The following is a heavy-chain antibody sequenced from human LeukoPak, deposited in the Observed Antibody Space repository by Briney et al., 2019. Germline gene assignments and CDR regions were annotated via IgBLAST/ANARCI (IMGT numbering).Heavy chain of an antibody. CDR3: ARVALTGEGGRGYFNL. V-gene: IGHV4-39*02. Sequence: SGALSLTCTVSGDSISTSRCAWGWIRQSPGKGLEWIGTIYNSGSTNLNPSLKTRVTMSVDASKNHFSLNLNSVTAADTALYFCARVALTGEGGRGYFNLWGRGNLVSVSS. J-gene: IGHJ2*01. D-gene: IGHD3-16*01. CDR2: IYNSGST. CDR1: GDSISTSRCA.